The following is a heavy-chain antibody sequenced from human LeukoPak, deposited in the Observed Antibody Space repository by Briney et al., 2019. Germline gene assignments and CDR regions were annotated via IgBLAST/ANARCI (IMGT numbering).Heavy chain of an antibody. J-gene: IGHJ6*02. CDR2: ISSSSSYI. D-gene: IGHD3-22*01. CDR3: ARAQYDSSGYPYYYGMDV. V-gene: IGHV3-21*01. CDR1: GFTFSSYS. Sequence: GGSLRLSCAASGFTFSSYSMNWVRQAPGKGLEWVSSISSSSSYIYYADSVKGRFTISRDNAKNSLYLQMNSLRAEDTAVYYCARAQYDSSGYPYYYGMDVWGQETTVTVSS.